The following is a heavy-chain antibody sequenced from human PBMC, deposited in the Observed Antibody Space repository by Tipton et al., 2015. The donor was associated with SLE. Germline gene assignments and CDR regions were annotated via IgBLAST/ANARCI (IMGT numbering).Heavy chain of an antibody. D-gene: IGHD6-19*01. CDR1: GVSLSSHY. Sequence: TLSLTCTVSGVSLSSHYWSWIRQSPGKGLEWIGYIHYSGTTNYNPSLRGRVTVSVDTSKNQFSLHPSSVTAADTAIYYCAKHKAVPENWGQGTLVTVSS. CDR2: IHYSGTT. V-gene: IGHV4-59*11. J-gene: IGHJ4*02. CDR3: AKHKAVPEN.